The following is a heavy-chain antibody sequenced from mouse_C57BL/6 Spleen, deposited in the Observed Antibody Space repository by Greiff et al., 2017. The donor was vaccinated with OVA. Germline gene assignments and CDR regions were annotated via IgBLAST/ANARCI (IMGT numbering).Heavy chain of an antibody. CDR3: ARPHYYGSSYGYFDY. V-gene: IGHV5-6*01. J-gene: IGHJ2*01. CDR2: ISSGGSYT. CDR1: GFTFSSYG. Sequence: EVKLQESGGDLVKPGGSLKLSCAASGFTFSSYGMSWVRQTPDKRLEWVATISSGGSYTYYPDSVKGRFTISRDNAKNTLYLQMSSLKSEDTAMYYCARPHYYGSSYGYFDYWGQGTTLTVSS. D-gene: IGHD1-1*01.